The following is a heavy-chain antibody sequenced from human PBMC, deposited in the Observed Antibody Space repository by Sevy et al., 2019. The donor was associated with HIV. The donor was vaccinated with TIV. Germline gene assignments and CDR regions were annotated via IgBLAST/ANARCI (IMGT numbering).Heavy chain of an antibody. D-gene: IGHD2-15*01. V-gene: IGHV3-30*02. CDR1: GFTFSSYG. J-gene: IGHJ6*02. CDR3: AGGYCSGGSCYYYYYGMDV. CDR2: IRYDGSNK. Sequence: GGSLRLSCAASGFTFSSYGMHWVRQAPGKGLEWVAFIRYDGSNKYYADSVKGRFTISRDNSKNTLYLQMNSLRAEDTVVYYCAGGYCSGGSCYYYYYGMDVWGQWTTVTVSS.